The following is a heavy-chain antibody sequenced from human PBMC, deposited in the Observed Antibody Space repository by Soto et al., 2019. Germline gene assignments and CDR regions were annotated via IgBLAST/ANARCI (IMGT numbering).Heavy chain of an antibody. CDR1: GGTFSSYA. V-gene: IGHV1-69*13. CDR3: ARAPSIKIAAAVRMDL. D-gene: IGHD6-13*01. CDR2: IIPIFGTA. Sequence: SVKVSCKASGGTFSSYAISWVRQAPGQGLEWMGGIIPIFGTANYAQKFQGRVTITADESTSTAYMELSSLRSEDTAVYYCARAPSIKIAAAVRMDLWGQGTTVTVSS. J-gene: IGHJ6*02.